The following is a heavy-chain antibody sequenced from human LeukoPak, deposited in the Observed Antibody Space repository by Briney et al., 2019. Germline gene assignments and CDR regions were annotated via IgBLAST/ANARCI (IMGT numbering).Heavy chain of an antibody. CDR2: ISGRGTHT. Sequence: GGALRLSCAVSGLTFSNHAMSWVRHAPGKRREWVSDISGRGTHTYYADPVKGRFTISRDKPTNSLYLQMNSLRAEDTAVYYCAELGITMIGGVWGKGTTVTIYS. J-gene: IGHJ6*04. D-gene: IGHD3-10*02. CDR1: GLTFSNHA. V-gene: IGHV3-23*01. CDR3: AELGITMIGGV.